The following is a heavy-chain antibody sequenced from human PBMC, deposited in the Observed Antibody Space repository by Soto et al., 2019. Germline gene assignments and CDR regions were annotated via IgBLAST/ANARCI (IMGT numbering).Heavy chain of an antibody. CDR3: ASHLKYSSGWNFDY. J-gene: IGHJ4*02. CDR2: IIPILGIA. Sequence: ASVKVSCKASGGTFSSYTISWVRQAPGQGLEWMGRIIPILGIANYAQKFQGRVTITADKSTSTAYMELSSLRSEDTAVYYCASHLKYSSGWNFDYWGQGTLVTVSS. CDR1: GGTFSSYT. V-gene: IGHV1-69*02. D-gene: IGHD6-19*01.